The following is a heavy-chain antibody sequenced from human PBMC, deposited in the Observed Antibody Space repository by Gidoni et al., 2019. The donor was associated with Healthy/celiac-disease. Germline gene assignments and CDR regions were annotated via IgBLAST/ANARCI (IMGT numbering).Heavy chain of an antibody. V-gene: IGHV4-34*01. CDR2: INHSGST. Sequence: QVQLQQWGAGLWKPSETLSLTCAVYGGSFSGYYGSWIGQPPGTGLEWIGEINHSGSTNYNPSLKSRVTISVETSKNQFSLKLSSVTAADTAVYYCARVGRSSGIDYWGQGTLVTVSS. D-gene: IGHD3-22*01. CDR1: GGSFSGYY. J-gene: IGHJ4*02. CDR3: ARVGRSSGIDY.